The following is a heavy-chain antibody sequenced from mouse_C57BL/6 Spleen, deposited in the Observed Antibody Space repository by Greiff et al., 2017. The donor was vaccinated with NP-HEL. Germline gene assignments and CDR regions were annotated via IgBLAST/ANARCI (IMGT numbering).Heavy chain of an antibody. CDR3: ARDYGSSYGNAMDY. J-gene: IGHJ4*01. CDR2: INPGSGGT. CDR1: GYAFTNYL. D-gene: IGHD1-1*01. V-gene: IGHV1-54*01. Sequence: QVQLQQSGAELVRPGTLVKVSCKASGYAFTNYLIEWVKQRPGQGLEWIGVINPGSGGTNYNEKFKGKATLTADKSSSTAYMQLSSLTSEDSAVYVCARDYGSSYGNAMDYWGQGTSVTVSS.